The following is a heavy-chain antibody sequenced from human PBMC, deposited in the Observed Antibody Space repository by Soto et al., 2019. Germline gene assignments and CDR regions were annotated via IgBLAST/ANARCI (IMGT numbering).Heavy chain of an antibody. CDR3: TSGSSWYHLGY. CDR2: IKTKTDGGTT. Sequence: GGSLRLSCAASGFSFIDAWMSWVRQAPGKGLEWIGRIKTKTDGGTTDYAAPVKGRFTISRDDSINTLYLQTNSLKTEDTAVYYCTSGSSWYHLGYWGQGTPVTVSS. J-gene: IGHJ4*02. V-gene: IGHV3-15*01. D-gene: IGHD6-13*01. CDR1: GFSFIDAW.